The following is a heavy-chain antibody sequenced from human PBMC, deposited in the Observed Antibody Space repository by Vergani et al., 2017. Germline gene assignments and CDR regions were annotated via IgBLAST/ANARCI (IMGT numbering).Heavy chain of an antibody. Sequence: QVQLQQWGAGLLKPSETLSLTCAVYGGSFSGYYWSWIRQPPGKGLEWIGRIYTSGSTNYNPSLKSRVTMSVDTSKNQFSLKLSSVTAADTAVYYCARDTVTPQYYYYYYMDVWGKGTTVTVSS. D-gene: IGHD4-11*01. CDR1: GGSFSGYY. CDR3: ARDTVTPQYYYYYYMDV. J-gene: IGHJ6*03. V-gene: IGHV4-59*10. CDR2: IYTSGST.